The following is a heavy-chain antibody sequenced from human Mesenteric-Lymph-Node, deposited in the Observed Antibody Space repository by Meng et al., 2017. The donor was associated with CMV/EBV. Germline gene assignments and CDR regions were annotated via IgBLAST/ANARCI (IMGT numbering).Heavy chain of an antibody. CDR3: ARDMEGEGILWPRFDP. CDR1: GYSFTTYS. CDR2: ISAYSGHT. V-gene: IGHV1-18*04. D-gene: IGHD3-10*01. J-gene: IGHJ5*02. Sequence: ASVKVSCKASGYSFTTYSISWVRQAPGQGLEWMGWISAYSGHTNYAQNLQGRVTMTTDTSMNIAHMELRSLTSDDTAVYYCARDMEGEGILWPRFDPWGQGTLVTVSS.